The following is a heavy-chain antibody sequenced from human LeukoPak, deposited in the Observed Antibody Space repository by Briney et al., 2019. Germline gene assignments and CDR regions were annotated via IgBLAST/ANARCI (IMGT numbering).Heavy chain of an antibody. CDR2: ISSSGSTI. Sequence: GGSLRLSCAASGFTFSSYEMNWVRQAPGKGLEWVSYISSSGSTIYYADSVKGRFTISRDNAKNSLYLQMNSLRAEDTAVYYCARVVIEMATTHYYYYMDVWGKGTTVTISS. V-gene: IGHV3-48*03. J-gene: IGHJ6*03. CDR1: GFTFSSYE. CDR3: ARVVIEMATTHYYYYMDV. D-gene: IGHD5-24*01.